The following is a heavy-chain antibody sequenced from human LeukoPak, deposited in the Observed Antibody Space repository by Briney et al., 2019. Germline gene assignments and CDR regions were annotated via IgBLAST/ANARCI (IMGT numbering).Heavy chain of an antibody. J-gene: IGHJ4*02. CDR3: ASYVDIVATIRGAFDY. V-gene: IGHV4-30-4*08. D-gene: IGHD5-12*01. CDR2: IYYSGST. Sequence: SETLSLTCTVSGGSISSGDYYWSWIRQPPGKGLEWIGYIYYSGSTYYNPSLKSRVTISVDTSKNQFSLKLSSVTAADTAVYYCASYVDIVATIRGAFDYWGQGTLVTVSS. CDR1: GGSISSGDYY.